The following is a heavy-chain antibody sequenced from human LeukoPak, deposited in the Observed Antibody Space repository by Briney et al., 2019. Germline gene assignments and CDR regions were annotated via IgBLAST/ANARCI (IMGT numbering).Heavy chain of an antibody. J-gene: IGHJ4*02. D-gene: IGHD3-3*01. CDR3: ARLGVGLFDY. Sequence: SETPSLTCTVSGGSISSSSYYWGWIRQPPGKGLEWIGSIYYSGSTYYNPSLKSRVTISVDTSKNQFSLKLSSVTAADTAVYYCARLGVGLFDYWGQGTLVTVSS. CDR1: GGSISSSSYY. CDR2: IYYSGST. V-gene: IGHV4-39*01.